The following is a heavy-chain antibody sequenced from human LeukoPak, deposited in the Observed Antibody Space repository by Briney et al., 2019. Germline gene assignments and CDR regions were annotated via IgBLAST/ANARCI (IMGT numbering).Heavy chain of an antibody. CDR2: INPTGGIT. CDR1: GYTFTNYY. D-gene: IGHD2-15*01. Sequence: ASVKVSCKASGYTFTNYYVHWVRQAPGQGLGWMGVINPTGGITSYAQKFQGRVTVALDTSTSTVYMELSSLRSADTAVYYCARAGYCGDGGCRGGSAFDVWGQGTMVTVSS. J-gene: IGHJ3*01. CDR3: ARAGYCGDGGCRGGSAFDV. V-gene: IGHV1-46*01.